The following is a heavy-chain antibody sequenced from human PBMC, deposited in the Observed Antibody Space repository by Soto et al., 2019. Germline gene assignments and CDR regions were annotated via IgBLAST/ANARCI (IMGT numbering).Heavy chain of an antibody. V-gene: IGHV4-31*03. CDR2: IYHSGST. CDR1: GGSISSSSYY. CDR3: ARGGRGSAAQRAGGFDP. Sequence: TLSLTCTVSGGSISSSSYYWSWIRQHPGKGLEWIGYIYHSGSTYYNPSLKSRVTISVGTSKNQFSLKLSSVTAADTAVYYCARGGRGSAAQRAGGFDPWGQGTLVTVSS. J-gene: IGHJ5*02. D-gene: IGHD2-2*01.